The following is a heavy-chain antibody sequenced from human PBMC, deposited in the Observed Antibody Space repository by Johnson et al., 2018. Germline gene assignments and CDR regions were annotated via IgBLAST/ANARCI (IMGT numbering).Heavy chain of an antibody. V-gene: IGHV3-48*01. CDR3: ARDQPFYYHTFDI. D-gene: IGHD3-22*01. CDR2: ISGSSRTI. CDR1: GFTFSSHS. Sequence: VQLVQSGGGLVQPGGSLRLSCAASGFTFSSHSMNWVRQAPGKGLEWVSYISGSSRTIHYADSVKGRFTISRDNAKNSLYLQMDSLRAGDTAVYYCARDQPFYYHTFDIWGQGTMVTVYS. J-gene: IGHJ3*02.